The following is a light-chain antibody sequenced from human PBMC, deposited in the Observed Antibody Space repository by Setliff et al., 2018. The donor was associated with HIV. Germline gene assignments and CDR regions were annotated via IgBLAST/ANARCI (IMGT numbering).Light chain of an antibody. V-gene: IGLV2-14*01. CDR2: EVI. J-gene: IGLJ1*01. Sequence: QSALTQPASVSGSPGQSIAISCTGSTRDVGASNYISWYQQYPDRAPKLILYEVIHRPSGISDRFSGSRSGTTASLTISGLQAEDEATYFCCPHSQTNTLYVFGTGTKVTVL. CDR1: TRDVGASNY. CDR3: CPHSQTNTLYV.